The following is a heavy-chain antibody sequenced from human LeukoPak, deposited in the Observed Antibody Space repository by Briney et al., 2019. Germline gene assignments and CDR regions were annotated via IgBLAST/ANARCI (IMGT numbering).Heavy chain of an antibody. D-gene: IGHD4-23*01. CDR2: INPSGGST. CDR1: GYTFTSYY. J-gene: IGHJ4*02. V-gene: IGHV1-46*01. Sequence: ASVKVSCKASGYTFTSYYMHGVGQAPGKGLEWRGKINPSGGSTSYAQKFQGRVTITRNTSISTAYMELSSLGSEDTAVYYCARDVLSRYGGNAPFDYWGQGTLVTVSS. CDR3: ARDVLSRYGGNAPFDY.